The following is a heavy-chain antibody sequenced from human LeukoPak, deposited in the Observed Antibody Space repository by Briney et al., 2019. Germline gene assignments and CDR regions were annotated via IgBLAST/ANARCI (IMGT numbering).Heavy chain of an antibody. V-gene: IGHV1-2*02. Sequence: GASVKVSCKASGYTFTGYYMHWVRQAPGQGLEWMGWINPNSGGTNYAQKFQGRVTMTRDTSISTAYMELSRLRSDDTAVYYCVRDRSSSWYSRAGRNFLDYWGQGTLVTVSS. CDR3: VRDRSSSWYSRAGRNFLDY. CDR2: INPNSGGT. D-gene: IGHD6-13*01. J-gene: IGHJ4*02. CDR1: GYTFTGYY.